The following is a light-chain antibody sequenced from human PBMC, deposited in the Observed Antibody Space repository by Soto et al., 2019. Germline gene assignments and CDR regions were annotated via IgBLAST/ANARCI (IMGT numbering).Light chain of an antibody. V-gene: IGLV2-14*01. CDR2: EVS. Sequence: QSVLTQPASVSGSPGQSITISCTGTSSDVGKYNYVSWYQQHPAKAPKLMIFEVSNRPSGVPNRFSGSKSGNTASLTISGLQAEDEAEYYCSSYTGSSINTVVFGGGTKLTVL. CDR1: SSDVGKYNY. J-gene: IGLJ2*01. CDR3: SSYTGSSINTVV.